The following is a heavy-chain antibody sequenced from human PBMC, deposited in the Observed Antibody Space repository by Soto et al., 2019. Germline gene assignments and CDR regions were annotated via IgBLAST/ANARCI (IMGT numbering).Heavy chain of an antibody. D-gene: IGHD3-9*01. CDR1: GYPFIKYG. V-gene: IGHV1-18*04. CDR3: ATSYDTGFDP. J-gene: IGHJ5*02. Sequence: QLQLVQSAAEVKKPGASVRVSCKAYGYPFIKYGISWIRQAPEQGLEWMGWIKVDSGYTNYAQKVQGRVTMTADTSSDTAFMDLRSLRLDDTAVYFCATSYDTGFDPWGQGTLVSVSS. CDR2: IKVDSGYT.